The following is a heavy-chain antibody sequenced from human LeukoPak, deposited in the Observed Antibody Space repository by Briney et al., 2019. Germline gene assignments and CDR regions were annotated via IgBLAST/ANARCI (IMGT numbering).Heavy chain of an antibody. V-gene: IGHV1-46*01. J-gene: IGHJ4*02. Sequence: ASVKVSCKASGYTFTSYYMHWVRQAPGQGLEWMGIINPSGGSTSYAQKFQGRVTMTRDTSTSTAYMELRSLRSDDTAVYYCASMVGATGVPYWGQGTLVTVSS. CDR3: ASMVGATGVPY. CDR1: GYTFTSYY. D-gene: IGHD1-26*01. CDR2: INPSGGST.